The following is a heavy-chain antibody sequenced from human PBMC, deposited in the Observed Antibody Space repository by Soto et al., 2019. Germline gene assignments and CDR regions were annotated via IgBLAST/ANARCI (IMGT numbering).Heavy chain of an antibody. V-gene: IGHV3-11*05. CDR1: GFTFSDYY. Sequence: QVQLVESGGGLVKPGGSLRLSCAASGFTFSDYYMGWVRQAPGKGLEWVSYISSSSSYTNYADSVKDRITISRDNAKNSLYLQMRSLRAEDTAVYYCTGEGRGDVEHSSGWYGYWGQGTLVTVSS. CDR2: ISSSSSYT. J-gene: IGHJ4*02. D-gene: IGHD6-19*01. CDR3: TGEGRGDVEHSSGWYGY.